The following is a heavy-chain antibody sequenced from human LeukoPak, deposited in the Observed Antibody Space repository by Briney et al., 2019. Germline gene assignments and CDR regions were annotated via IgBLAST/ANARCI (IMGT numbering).Heavy chain of an antibody. V-gene: IGHV3-21*06. CDR1: GFTLTYYT. Sequence: GGSLRLSCGPSGFTLTYYTMNWVRQAPGKGLEWLSSISGDSNHVYYAESVKGRFTISRDNADNSLFLQMDSLRAEDTAIYYCARVVRGSSLDYWGQGTLVTVSS. D-gene: IGHD1-26*01. J-gene: IGHJ4*02. CDR2: ISGDSNHV. CDR3: ARVVRGSSLDY.